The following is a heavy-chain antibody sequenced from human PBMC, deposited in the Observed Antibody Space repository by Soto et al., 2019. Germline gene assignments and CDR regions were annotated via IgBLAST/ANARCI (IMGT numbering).Heavy chain of an antibody. CDR2: ISSAGRST. V-gene: IGHV3-64*02. CDR1: GFTFSNCA. CDR3: ARGSSSAWNWYLGL. D-gene: IGHD6-19*01. Sequence: RLSWAASGFTFSNCALHLVRQARGKGLEYVSSISSAGRSTFYADSVKGRFTISRENSQNTLYLQLGSLRPEAMAVYFCARGSSSAWNWYLGLWGRGAMVIVSS. J-gene: IGHJ2*01.